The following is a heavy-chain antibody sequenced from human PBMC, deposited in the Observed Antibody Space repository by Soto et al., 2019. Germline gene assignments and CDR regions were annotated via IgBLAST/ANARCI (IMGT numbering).Heavy chain of an antibody. J-gene: IGHJ4*02. D-gene: IGHD1-26*01. CDR3: ARTPLRDGSFSFPRTSDF. CDR1: GGSISSGGYY. V-gene: IGHV4-31*03. CDR2: IYYSGST. Sequence: SETLSLTCTVSGGSISSGGYYWSWIRQHPGKGLEWIGYIYYSGSTYYNPSLKSRVTISVDTSKNQLSLRLSSVTAADTAVYYCARTPLRDGSFSFPRTSDFCGQGTLVTVSS.